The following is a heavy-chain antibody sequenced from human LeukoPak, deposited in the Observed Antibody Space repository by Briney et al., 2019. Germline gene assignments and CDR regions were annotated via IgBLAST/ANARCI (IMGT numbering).Heavy chain of an antibody. CDR1: GFTFSSYA. J-gene: IGHJ4*02. D-gene: IGHD4-17*01. CDR3: AKDPRTTTVTSFDY. Sequence: QPGGSLRLSCAASGFTFSSYAMSWVRQAPGKGLEWVSGISGGGDSTYYADSVKGRFTISRDNPKNTLYLQMNSLRAEDTAVYYCAKDPRTTTVTSFDYWGQGTLVTVSS. V-gene: IGHV3-23*01. CDR2: ISGGGDST.